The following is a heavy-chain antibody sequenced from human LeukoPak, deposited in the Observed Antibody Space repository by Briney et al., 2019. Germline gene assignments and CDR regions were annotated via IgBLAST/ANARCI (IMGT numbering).Heavy chain of an antibody. CDR2: IYYSGST. CDR1: GGSISSSSYY. CDR3: ARVPPENWFDP. Sequence: SETLSLTCTVSGGSISSSSYYWGWIRQPPGKGLEWIGSIYYSGSTYYNPSLKSRVTISVDTSKNQFSLKLSSVTAADTAVSYCARVPPENWFDPWGQGTLVTVSS. J-gene: IGHJ5*02. V-gene: IGHV4-39*01.